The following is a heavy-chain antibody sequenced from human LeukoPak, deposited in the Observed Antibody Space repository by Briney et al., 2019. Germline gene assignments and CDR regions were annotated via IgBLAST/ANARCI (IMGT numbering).Heavy chain of an antibody. CDR1: GFTFSSYW. D-gene: IGHD2-21*02. V-gene: IGHV3-74*01. J-gene: IGHJ4*02. CDR2: INSDGSST. CDR3: ARLRCDVGDCYSAGQNF. Sequence: GGSLRLSCEVSGFTFSSYWMHWVRQAPGKGLVWVSRINSDGSSTSYADSVKGRFSISRDNARNTLYLQMNSLRAEDTAVYFCARLRCDVGDCYSAGQNFWGQGTLVTVSS.